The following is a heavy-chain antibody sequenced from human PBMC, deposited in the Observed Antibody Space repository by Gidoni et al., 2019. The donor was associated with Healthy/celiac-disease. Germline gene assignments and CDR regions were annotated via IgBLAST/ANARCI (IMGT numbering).Heavy chain of an antibody. CDR3: ARGRDRSGWYLIH. D-gene: IGHD6-19*01. V-gene: IGHV1-69*02. J-gene: IGHJ4*02. CDR1: AGTFSSYT. Sequence: QFQLAQSGAEVKKPRSSVKVSCKASAGTFSSYTISWVRQAPGQGLEWMGRIIPILGIANDAQKFQGRVTITADKSTSTAYMELSSLRSEDTAVYYCARGRDRSGWYLIHWGQGTLVTVSS. CDR2: IIPILGIA.